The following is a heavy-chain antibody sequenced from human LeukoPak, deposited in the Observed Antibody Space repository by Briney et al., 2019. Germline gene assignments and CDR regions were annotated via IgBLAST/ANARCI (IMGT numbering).Heavy chain of an antibody. D-gene: IGHD4-17*01. Sequence: GGSLRLSCAASGFTFSNYIMIWVRQAPGKGLEWVSAISGSGGSTYYADSVKGRFTISRDNSKNTLYLQMNSLRAEDTAVYYCAKDDYGDYLGFDYWGQGTLVTVSS. CDR1: GFTFSNYI. CDR3: AKDDYGDYLGFDY. V-gene: IGHV3-23*01. J-gene: IGHJ4*02. CDR2: ISGSGGST.